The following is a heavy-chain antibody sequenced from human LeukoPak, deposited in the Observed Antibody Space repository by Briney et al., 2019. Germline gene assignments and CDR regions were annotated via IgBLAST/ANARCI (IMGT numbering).Heavy chain of an antibody. D-gene: IGHD2-15*01. Sequence: EASVKVSCKASGGTFSSYAISWVRQAPGQGLEWMGGIIPIFGTANYARKFQGRVTITADKSTSTAYMELSSLRSEDTAVYYCASLPGYCSGGSCYSLNWFDPWGQGTLVTVSS. J-gene: IGHJ5*02. CDR3: ASLPGYCSGGSCYSLNWFDP. V-gene: IGHV1-69*06. CDR2: IIPIFGTA. CDR1: GGTFSSYA.